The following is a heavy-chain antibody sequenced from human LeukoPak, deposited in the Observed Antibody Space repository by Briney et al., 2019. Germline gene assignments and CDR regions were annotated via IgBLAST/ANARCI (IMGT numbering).Heavy chain of an antibody. Sequence: ASVTVSCTASGYTFTSYDINWVRQATGQGLEWMGWMNPNSGNTGYAQKFQGRVTMTRNTSISTAYMELSSLRSEDTAVYYCARGDKLARLYYYYYYRDVGGKGTTVTVSS. CDR3: ARGDKLARLYYYYYYRDV. CDR1: GYTFTSYD. V-gene: IGHV1-8*01. CDR2: MNPNSGNT. D-gene: IGHD6-6*01. J-gene: IGHJ6*03.